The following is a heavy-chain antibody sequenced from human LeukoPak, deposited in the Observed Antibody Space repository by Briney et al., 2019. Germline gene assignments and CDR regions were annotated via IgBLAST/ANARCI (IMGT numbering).Heavy chain of an antibody. CDR2: INHSGST. CDR3: ARMEGWFDP. J-gene: IGHJ5*02. V-gene: IGHV4-34*01. CDR1: GGSFSGYY. D-gene: IGHD3-3*01. Sequence: SETLSLTCAVYGGSFSGYYWSWIRQPPGKGLEWIGEINHSGSTNYNPSLKSRVTISVDTSKNQFSLKLSSVTAADTAVYYCARMEGWFDPWGQGTLVTVSS.